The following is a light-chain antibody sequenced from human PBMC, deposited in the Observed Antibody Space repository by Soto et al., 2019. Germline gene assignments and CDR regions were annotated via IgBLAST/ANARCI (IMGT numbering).Light chain of an antibody. CDR2: GAS. CDR1: QSARRN. CDR3: KRYNNWPPLHM. J-gene: IGKJ2*01. Sequence: EIVMTQSPAPLSVSPGERVTLSCWSSQSARRNVAWYQQKPGHAPRRLIYGASTRTTGSPARFSGSETGTELTLTIGSRQSEDFAFLCCKRYNNWPPLHMFGQGTSLE. V-gene: IGKV3-15*01.